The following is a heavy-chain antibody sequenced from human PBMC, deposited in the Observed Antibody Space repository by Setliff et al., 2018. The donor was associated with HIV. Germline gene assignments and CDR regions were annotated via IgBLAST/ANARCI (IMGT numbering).Heavy chain of an antibody. J-gene: IGHJ6*02. V-gene: IGHV4-59*01. CDR3: ARSRTSSGYYGVTGYGMDV. CDR2: IYYSGST. D-gene: IGHD3-22*01. CDR1: GGSISSYY. Sequence: SETLSLTCTVSGGSISSYYWSWIRQPPGKGLEWIGYIYYSGSTNYNPSLKSRVTISVATSKNQFSLKLNSVTTADTAVYYCARSRTSSGYYGVTGYGMDVWGQGTTVTV.